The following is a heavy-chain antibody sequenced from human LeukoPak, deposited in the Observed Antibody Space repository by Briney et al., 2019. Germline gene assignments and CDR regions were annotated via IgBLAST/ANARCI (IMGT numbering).Heavy chain of an antibody. V-gene: IGHV3-7*03. D-gene: IGHD1-1*01. Sequence: GGSLRLSCAVSGFTFSGFWMSWSRQAPGKGLEWVASINSDGSEGYYADVVKGRFTISRDNAKNSLYLQINSLRAEDTAVYYCAREPTGTHAFDIWGQGTMVTVSS. CDR2: INSDGSEG. CDR1: GFTFSGFW. CDR3: AREPTGTHAFDI. J-gene: IGHJ3*02.